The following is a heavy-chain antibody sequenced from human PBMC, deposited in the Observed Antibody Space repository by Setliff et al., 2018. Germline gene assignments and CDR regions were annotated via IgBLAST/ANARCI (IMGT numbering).Heavy chain of an antibody. CDR1: GYSFTSNW. CDR3: ASLQAAQYFQY. CDR2: IYPGDSET. J-gene: IGHJ1*01. Sequence: GESLKISCVGSGYSFTSNWIAWVRQMPGKGLDWMGIIYPGDSETRYSPSFQGRVTISVNKSISTAYLQRGSLRASDSAIYYCASLQAAQYFQYWGQGTLVTVSS. V-gene: IGHV5-51*01.